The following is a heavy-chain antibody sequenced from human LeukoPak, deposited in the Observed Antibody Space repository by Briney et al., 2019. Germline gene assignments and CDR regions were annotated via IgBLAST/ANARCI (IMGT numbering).Heavy chain of an antibody. V-gene: IGHV3-30*03. J-gene: IGHJ4*02. Sequence: GGSLRLSCAASGSTFSSHAMSWVRQAPGKGLEWVAVISYDGSYKFYADSVKGRFTISRDNSKSTLYLQMNSLRAEDTAVYYCARDGTGSNSGWYIHWGQGALVTVSS. CDR2: ISYDGSYK. CDR3: ARDGTGSNSGWYIH. D-gene: IGHD6-19*01. CDR1: GSTFSSHA.